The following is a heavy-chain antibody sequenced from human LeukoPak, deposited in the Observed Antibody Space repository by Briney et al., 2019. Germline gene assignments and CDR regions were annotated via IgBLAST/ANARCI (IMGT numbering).Heavy chain of an antibody. V-gene: IGHV4-34*01. CDR3: ARDRSGDYGGFDY. CDR1: GGSFSGYY. Sequence: KPSETLSLTCAVYGGSFSGYYWSWIRQPPGKGLEWIGEINHSGSTNYNASLKSRVTISVDTSKNQFSLKLSSVTAADTAVYYCARDRSGDYGGFDYWGQGTLVTVSS. J-gene: IGHJ4*02. CDR2: INHSGST. D-gene: IGHD4-17*01.